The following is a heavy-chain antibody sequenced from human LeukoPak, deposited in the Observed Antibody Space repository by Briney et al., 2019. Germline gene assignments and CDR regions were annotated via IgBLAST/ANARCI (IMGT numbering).Heavy chain of an antibody. CDR3: ARCLSRCNNGFDI. V-gene: IGHV4-59*01. Sequence: SETLSLTCTVSGGSISSSYWSWIRQPPGKGLEWFGHIYYSGSTTYNPSLKSRVTISVDTSKNQFSLKLSSVTTADTAVYYCARCLSRCNNGFDIWGQGTMVTVSS. D-gene: IGHD2/OR15-2a*01. CDR1: GGSISSSY. CDR2: IYYSGST. J-gene: IGHJ3*02.